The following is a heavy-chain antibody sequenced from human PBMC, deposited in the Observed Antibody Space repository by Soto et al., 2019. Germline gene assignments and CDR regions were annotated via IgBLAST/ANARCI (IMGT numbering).Heavy chain of an antibody. Sequence: EVQLVESGGGLVQPGRSLRLSCAASGFTFDDYAMHWVRQAPGKGLEWVSGISWNSGSIGYADSVKGRCTISRDNAKNTLYRQMNSLRAEDTALYYCAKETRVTWYYFDCWGQGTLVTVSS. J-gene: IGHJ4*02. V-gene: IGHV3-9*01. D-gene: IGHD4-17*01. CDR1: GFTFDDYA. CDR3: AKETRVTWYYFDC. CDR2: ISWNSGSI.